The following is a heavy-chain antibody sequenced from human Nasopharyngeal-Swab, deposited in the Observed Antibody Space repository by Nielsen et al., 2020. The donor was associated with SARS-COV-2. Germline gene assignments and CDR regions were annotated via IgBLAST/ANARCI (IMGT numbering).Heavy chain of an antibody. Sequence: ASVKVSCKASGYTFTGYYMHWVRQAPGQGLEWMGWINPNSGGTNYAQKFQGRVTMTRDTSISTAYMELSRLRSDDTAVYYCARSHSADTAMVTLAYWGQGTLVTVSS. V-gene: IGHV1-2*02. CDR2: INPNSGGT. D-gene: IGHD5-18*01. CDR1: GYTFTGYY. J-gene: IGHJ4*02. CDR3: ARSHSADTAMVTLAY.